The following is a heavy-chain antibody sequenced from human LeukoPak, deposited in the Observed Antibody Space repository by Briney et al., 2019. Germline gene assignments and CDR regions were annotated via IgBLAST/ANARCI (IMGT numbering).Heavy chain of an antibody. V-gene: IGHV5-51*01. D-gene: IGHD1-26*01. CDR3: ARLAGALYSGTYLDY. CDR2: IYPGDSTT. CDR1: GYSFTNYW. J-gene: IGHJ4*02. Sequence: GESLKISCKGSGYSFTNYWIGWVRQMPGKGLEWMGIIYPGDSTTRYSPSFQGQVAISADKSINTAYLQWSSLKASDTAMYYCARLAGALYSGTYLDYWGQGTLVTVSS.